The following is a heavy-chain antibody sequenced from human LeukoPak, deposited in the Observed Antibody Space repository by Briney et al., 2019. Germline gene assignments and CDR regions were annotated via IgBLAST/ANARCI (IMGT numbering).Heavy chain of an antibody. D-gene: IGHD1-26*01. J-gene: IGHJ4*02. CDR2: INTDGSNT. CDR3: ARDQSIAGPTTADY. Sequence: PGGSLRLSCAASGLTFSRVWMHWVRQAPGKGLVWVSRINTDGSNTIYADSVKGRFTISRDNAKNTLYLQMNSLRAEDTAVYYCARDQSIAGPTTADYWGQGTLVTVSS. CDR1: GLTFSRVW. V-gene: IGHV3-74*01.